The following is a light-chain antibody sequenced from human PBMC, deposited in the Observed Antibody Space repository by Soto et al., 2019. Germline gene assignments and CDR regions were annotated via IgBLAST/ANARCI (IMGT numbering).Light chain of an antibody. V-gene: IGKV1-27*01. Sequence: DIQMTQSPSSLSASVGDRVTITCRASQGIGNYLAWYQQKPGKVPKLLIYAASTLQSGVPSRFSGSGSGTDFTLTISSLQPEDVATYYCQDYNNAPITFGQGTRLEIK. CDR1: QGIGNY. CDR3: QDYNNAPIT. CDR2: AAS. J-gene: IGKJ5*01.